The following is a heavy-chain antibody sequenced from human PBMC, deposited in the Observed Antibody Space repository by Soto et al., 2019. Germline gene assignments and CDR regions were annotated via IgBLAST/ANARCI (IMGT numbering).Heavy chain of an antibody. V-gene: IGHV6-1*01. J-gene: IGHJ6*03. CDR1: GDSVSSNSAA. CDR3: ARDRVTTEGWYYYYMDV. D-gene: IGHD4-17*01. CDR2: TYYRSKWYN. Sequence: SQTLSLTCAISGDSVSSNSAAWSWIRQSPSRGLEWLGRTYYRSKWYNDYGVTVKSPIPINPDTSKNQFSLQLNSVTPEDTAAYYCARDRVTTEGWYYYYMDVWGKGTTVTVSS.